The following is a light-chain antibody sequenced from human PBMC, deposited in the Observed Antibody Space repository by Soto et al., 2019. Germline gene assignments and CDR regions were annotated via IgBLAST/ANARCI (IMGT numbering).Light chain of an antibody. CDR1: SSDVGGYIY. CDR3: SSYTSSATYV. J-gene: IGLJ1*01. CDR2: DVS. Sequence: QSVLTQPASVSGSPGQSITISCTGTSSDVGGYIYVSWYQQHPGKAPKLMIYDVSNRPSGVSNRFSGSKSGNTASLTISGLQAEDEADYYCSSYTSSATYVFGTGTKGTVL. V-gene: IGLV2-14*01.